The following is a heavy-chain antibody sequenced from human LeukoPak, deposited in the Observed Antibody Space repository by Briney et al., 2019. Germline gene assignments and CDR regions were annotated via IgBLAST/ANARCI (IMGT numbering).Heavy chain of an antibody. V-gene: IGHV3-30*02. D-gene: IGHD5-24*01. Sequence: PGGSLRLSCAASGFTFSSYGMHWARQAPGKGLEWVAFIRYDGSNKYYADSVKGRFTISRDNSKNTLYLQMNSLRAEDTAVYYCAKGRDGYNLGFDYWGQGTLVTVSS. CDR2: IRYDGSNK. CDR1: GFTFSSYG. CDR3: AKGRDGYNLGFDY. J-gene: IGHJ4*02.